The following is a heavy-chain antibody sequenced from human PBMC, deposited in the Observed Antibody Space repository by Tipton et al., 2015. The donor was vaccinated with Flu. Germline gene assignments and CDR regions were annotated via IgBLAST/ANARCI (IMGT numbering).Heavy chain of an antibody. V-gene: IGHV3-7*01. CDR1: GFTLSNYW. Sequence: SLRLSCVASGFTLSNYWMTWVRQPPGRGLEWVANINQDGSQKHYVDSVKGRFTISRDNPVNSMYLQMHSLRAEDTAVYYCVRAIYNSDNYSGQGTLVTVSS. J-gene: IGHJ4*02. CDR2: INQDGSQK. D-gene: IGHD1-14*01. CDR3: VRAIYNSDNY.